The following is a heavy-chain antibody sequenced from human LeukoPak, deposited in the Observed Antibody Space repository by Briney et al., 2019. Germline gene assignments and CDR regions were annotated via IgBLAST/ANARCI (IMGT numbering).Heavy chain of an antibody. J-gene: IGHJ4*02. Sequence: PGGSLRLSCAASGFTFRNFGLNWIRQAPGQGLKWISYIGSGGGNIHYADSVKGRFTVSRDNAKNSLHLQMNSLRDDDTAVYYWAKDGSLPSWVRGVITYYFDRWGQGTLVTVSS. CDR3: AKDGSLPSWVRGVITYYFDR. CDR1: GFTFRNFG. D-gene: IGHD3-10*01. CDR2: IGSGGGNI. V-gene: IGHV3-48*02.